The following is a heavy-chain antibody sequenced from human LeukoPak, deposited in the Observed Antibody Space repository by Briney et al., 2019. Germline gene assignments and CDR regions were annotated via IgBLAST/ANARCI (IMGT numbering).Heavy chain of an antibody. V-gene: IGHV3-23*01. Sequence: PGGSLRLSCAASGFTFSSYAMSWVRQAPGKGLEWVSAISGSGDRTYHADSVKGRFTISRDNPKNTLYLHMNSLRAEDTAVYYCAKIMALYCSGGTCNEIDYWGQGTLVTVSS. CDR1: GFTFSSYA. D-gene: IGHD2-15*01. J-gene: IGHJ4*02. CDR3: AKIMALYCSGGTCNEIDY. CDR2: ISGSGDRT.